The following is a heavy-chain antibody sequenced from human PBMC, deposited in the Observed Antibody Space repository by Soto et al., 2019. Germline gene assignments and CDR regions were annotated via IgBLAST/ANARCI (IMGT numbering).Heavy chain of an antibody. CDR2: IYHSGST. CDR1: GGSISSSNW. CDR3: ARETPYYYDSSGYNWFDP. J-gene: IGHJ5*02. D-gene: IGHD3-22*01. Sequence: PSESLSLTCVVSGGSISSSNWGSWFRQPPGKGLEWIGEIYHSGSTNYNPSLKSRVTISVDKSKNQFSLKLSSVTAADTAVYYCARETPYYYDSSGYNWFDPWGQGTLVTVS. V-gene: IGHV4-4*02.